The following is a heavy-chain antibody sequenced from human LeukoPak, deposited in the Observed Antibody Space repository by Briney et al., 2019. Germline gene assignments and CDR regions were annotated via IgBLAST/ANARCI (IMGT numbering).Heavy chain of an antibody. CDR3: ARELESSGWYGSYWYFDL. Sequence: PSETLSLTCTVSGGSISSYYWSWTRQPPGKGLEWIGYIYYSGGTNYNPSLKSRVTISVDTSKNQFSLKLSSVTAADTAVYYCARELESSGWYGSYWYFDLWGRGTLVTVSS. V-gene: IGHV4-59*01. CDR2: IYYSGGT. D-gene: IGHD6-19*01. CDR1: GGSISSYY. J-gene: IGHJ2*01.